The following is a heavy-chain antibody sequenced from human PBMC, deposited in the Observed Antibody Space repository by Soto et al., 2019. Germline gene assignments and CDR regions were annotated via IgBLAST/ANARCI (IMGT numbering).Heavy chain of an antibody. CDR3: VWYGAKTLRDWFDP. CDR1: GASISGFY. V-gene: IGHV4-4*07. CDR2: IYATGTT. J-gene: IGHJ5*02. Sequence: NPSETLSLTCTVSGASISGFYWSWIRKSAGKGLEWIGRIYATGTTDYNPSLKSRVMMSVDTSKKQFSLKLRSVTAADTAVYYCVWYGAKTLRDWFDPWGQGISVTVSS. D-gene: IGHD2-15*01.